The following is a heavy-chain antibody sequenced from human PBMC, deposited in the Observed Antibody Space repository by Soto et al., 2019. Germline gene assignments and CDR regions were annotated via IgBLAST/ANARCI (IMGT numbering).Heavy chain of an antibody. D-gene: IGHD2-15*01. V-gene: IGHV3-13*01. J-gene: IGHJ3*02. CDR1: GFTFSSYD. CDR2: IGTAGDT. Sequence: EVQLVESGGGLVQPGGSLRLSCAASGFTFSSYDMHWVRQATGKGLEWVSAIGTAGDTYYPGSVKGRFTISRENAKNSVYIQMNSLRAGDTAVYYCARGRSGYCSGGSCYLGPHACDIWGQGTMVTVSS. CDR3: ARGRSGYCSGGSCYLGPHACDI.